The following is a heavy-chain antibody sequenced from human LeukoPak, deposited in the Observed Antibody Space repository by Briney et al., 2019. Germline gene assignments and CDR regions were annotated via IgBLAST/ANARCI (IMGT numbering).Heavy chain of an antibody. CDR2: IWYDGSNK. J-gene: IGHJ3*02. CDR3: AKDRLYYYDFWSGYASSDAFDI. V-gene: IGHV3-30*02. Sequence: PGGSLRLSCAASGFTFSSYGMLWVRQAPGKGLEWVAFIWYDGSNKYYADSVKGRFTISRDNSKNTLYLQMNSLRAEDTAVYYCAKDRLYYYDFWSGYASSDAFDIWGQGTMVTVSS. CDR1: GFTFSSYG. D-gene: IGHD3-3*01.